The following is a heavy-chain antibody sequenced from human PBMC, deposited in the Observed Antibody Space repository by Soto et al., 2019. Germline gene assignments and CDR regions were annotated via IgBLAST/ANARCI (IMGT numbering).Heavy chain of an antibody. D-gene: IGHD6-6*01. Sequence: EVQLVESGGGLVQPGRSLRLSCAASGFTFDDYTMHWVRQAPGKGLEWVSSINWNGVAMDYADSVRGRFTISRDNARNSLILQMSSLRPEDTALYYCAKDRYSSSSLDYYYYYGMDVWGQGTTVTASS. CDR2: INWNGVAM. CDR1: GFTFDDYT. J-gene: IGHJ6*02. CDR3: AKDRYSSSSLDYYYYYGMDV. V-gene: IGHV3-9*01.